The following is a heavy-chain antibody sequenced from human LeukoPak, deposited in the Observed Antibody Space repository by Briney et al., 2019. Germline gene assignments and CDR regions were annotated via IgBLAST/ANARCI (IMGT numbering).Heavy chain of an antibody. CDR3: AKDIHPGLDSGASCCFDY. Sequence: GASVKVSCKASGYTFTGYYMHWVRQAPGQGLEWMGWINPNSGGTNYAQKFQGRVTMTRDTSISTAYMELSRLRSDDTAVYYCAKDIHPGLDSGASCCFDYWGQGTPVTVSS. CDR2: INPNSGGT. CDR1: GYTFTGYY. V-gene: IGHV1-2*02. D-gene: IGHD3-22*01. J-gene: IGHJ4*02.